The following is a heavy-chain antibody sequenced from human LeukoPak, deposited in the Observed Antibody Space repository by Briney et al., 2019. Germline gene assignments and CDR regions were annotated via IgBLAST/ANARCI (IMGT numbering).Heavy chain of an antibody. J-gene: IGHJ4*02. CDR3: STENPEYDILTGYYADIDY. CDR2: IFPIFGTA. CDR1: GGTFISYA. V-gene: IGHV1-69*05. Sequence: SVKLSCKAAGGTFISYAISWVRQAPGHGLEGMGRIFPIFGTANYAQKFQGRVTITTDESTSTDYMELSSLRSEDTAAYYCSTENPEYDILTGYYADIDYWGQGTVVTVSS. D-gene: IGHD3-9*01.